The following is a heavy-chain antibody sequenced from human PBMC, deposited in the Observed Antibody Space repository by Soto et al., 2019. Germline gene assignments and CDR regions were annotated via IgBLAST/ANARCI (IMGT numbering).Heavy chain of an antibody. V-gene: IGHV1-18*01. CDR1: GYTFTRSG. D-gene: IGHD5-12*01. CDR2: ISSYNGDT. CDR3: AREGVAXYYYYGMDV. J-gene: IGHJ6*02. Sequence: QVQLVQSGAEVKKPGASVKVSCKASGYTFTRSGISWVRQAPGQGPEWMGWISSYNGDTNYAQTFQGRVTMTTDTSTSTAYMELRSLRSDDTAVYYCAREGVAXYYYYGMDVWGQGTPVTVSS.